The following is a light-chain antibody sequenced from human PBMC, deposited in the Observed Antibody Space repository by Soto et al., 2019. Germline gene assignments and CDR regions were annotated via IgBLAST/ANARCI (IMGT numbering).Light chain of an antibody. J-gene: IGLJ1*01. CDR3: SSYTSSSTLV. Sequence: QSALTQPASVSGSPGQSIAISCTGTSSDVGGYNYVSWYQQHPGKAPKLMIYEVINRPSGVSNRFSGSQSGNTASLTISGLQAEDEADYYCSSYTSSSTLVFGTGTKLTVL. CDR2: EVI. V-gene: IGLV2-14*01. CDR1: SSDVGGYNY.